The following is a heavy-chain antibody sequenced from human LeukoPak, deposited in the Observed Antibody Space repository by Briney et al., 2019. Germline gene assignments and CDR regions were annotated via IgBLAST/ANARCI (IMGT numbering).Heavy chain of an antibody. CDR3: ARGRRWLQSRGFDY. CDR2: IYYSGST. D-gene: IGHD5-24*01. Sequence: SETLSLTCTVSGGSISSSTYYWGWIRQPPGKGLEWIGSIYYSGSTYYNPSLKSRVTISVDTSKNQFSLKLSSVTAADTAVYYCARGRRWLQSRGFDYWGQGTLVTVSS. V-gene: IGHV4-39*07. J-gene: IGHJ4*02. CDR1: GGSISSSTYY.